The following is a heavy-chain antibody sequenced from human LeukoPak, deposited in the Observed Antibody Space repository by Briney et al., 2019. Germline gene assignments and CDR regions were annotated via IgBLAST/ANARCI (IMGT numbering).Heavy chain of an antibody. D-gene: IGHD3-10*01. CDR2: INHSGGT. Sequence: SETLSLTCAVYGGSFSGYSWNWIRQPPVKGLEWIGEINHSGGTNYNPSLKSRVTISVDTSKKQFSLKLSSVTAADTAVYYCARHVWFGELLLGRDAFDIWGQGTMVTVSS. V-gene: IGHV4-34*01. CDR1: GGSFSGYS. J-gene: IGHJ3*02. CDR3: ARHVWFGELLLGRDAFDI.